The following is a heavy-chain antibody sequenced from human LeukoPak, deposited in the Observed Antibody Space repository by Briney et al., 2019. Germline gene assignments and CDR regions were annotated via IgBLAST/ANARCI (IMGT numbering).Heavy chain of an antibody. D-gene: IGHD4-17*01. CDR1: GFALKSYS. CDR2: ISSTSAYI. J-gene: IGHJ4*02. CDR3: ARGSYGDYDY. Sequence: GGSLRLSCAGSGFALKSYSLSWVRQAPGKGLEWVSSISSTSAYIYYADSVKGRFTISRDNVDNVVYLQMNSLGAEDTAVYYCARGSYGDYDYWGQGTLVTVSS. V-gene: IGHV3-21*01.